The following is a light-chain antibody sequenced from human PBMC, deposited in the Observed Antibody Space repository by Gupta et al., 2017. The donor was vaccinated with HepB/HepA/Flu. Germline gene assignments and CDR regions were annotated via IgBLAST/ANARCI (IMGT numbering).Light chain of an antibody. Sequence: EIVLTQSPATLSLSPGERATLSCRASQSVSSYLAWYQQKPGQAPRLLIYDASNRATGIPARFSGSGSGTDFTLTISSLEPEDFAVYYCQRRSNWPAFTFGGGTKVEIK. J-gene: IGKJ4*01. CDR3: QRRSNWPAFT. CDR1: QSVSSY. V-gene: IGKV3-11*01. CDR2: DAS.